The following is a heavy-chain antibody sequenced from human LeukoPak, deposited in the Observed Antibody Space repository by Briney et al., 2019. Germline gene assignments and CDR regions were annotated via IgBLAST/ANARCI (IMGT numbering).Heavy chain of an antibody. CDR3: ARDHSYYFGSQTSTLDV. V-gene: IGHV4-31*03. D-gene: IGHD3-10*01. Sequence: PSETLSLTCTISGASISTGGYYWTWIRQPPGEGLEWIGYIYYTGSIDYNASLKSRLTISLETSKNRFSLKLNSVTAAGTAVYYCARDHSYYFGSQTSTLDVWGQGTAVTVSS. CDR2: IYYTGSI. CDR1: GASISTGGYY. J-gene: IGHJ6*02.